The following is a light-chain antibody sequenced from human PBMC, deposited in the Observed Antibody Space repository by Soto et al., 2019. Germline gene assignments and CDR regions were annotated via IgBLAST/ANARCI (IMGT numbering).Light chain of an antibody. Sequence: EIVLTQSPGTLSLSPGERATLSCRASQSVSNNYLAWYQQKPGQAPRLLIYGASNRATGIPDRFSGVGSGTDFTLTISRLEPEDFAVYYCQQYGTSEIIFGQGTRLEIK. CDR3: QQYGTSEII. J-gene: IGKJ5*01. CDR2: GAS. V-gene: IGKV3-20*01. CDR1: QSVSNNY.